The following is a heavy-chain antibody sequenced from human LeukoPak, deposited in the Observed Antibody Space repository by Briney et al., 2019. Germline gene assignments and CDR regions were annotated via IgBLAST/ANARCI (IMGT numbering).Heavy chain of an antibody. J-gene: IGHJ3*01. CDR3: AKMGISYYYDSTTYYPIAFDV. CDR2: IFHSGSI. D-gene: IGHD3-22*01. V-gene: IGHV4-38-2*02. Sequence: PSETLSLTCTVSGYSISGGYYWGWIWRTPEKGLEWIATIFHSGSIYYNPSLKSRVTLSVDTSKNQFSLKLNSVSAADTAVYYCAKMGISYYYDSTTYYPIAFDVWGQGTMVTVSS. CDR1: GYSISGGYY.